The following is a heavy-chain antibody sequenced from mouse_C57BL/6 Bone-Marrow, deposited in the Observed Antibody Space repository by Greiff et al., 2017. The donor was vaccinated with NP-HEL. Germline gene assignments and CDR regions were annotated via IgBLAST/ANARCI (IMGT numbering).Heavy chain of an antibody. CDR3: ATLLDGYYVSYFDY. CDR1: GYTFTDHT. Sequence: QVQLKQSDAELVIPGASVKISCKVSGYTFTDHTIHWMKQRPEQGLEWIGYIYPRDGSTKYNEKFKGKATFTADKSSSTAYMQLNSLTSEDSAVYFCATLLDGYYVSYFDYWGQGTTLTVSS. V-gene: IGHV1-78*01. D-gene: IGHD2-3*01. J-gene: IGHJ2*01. CDR2: IYPRDGST.